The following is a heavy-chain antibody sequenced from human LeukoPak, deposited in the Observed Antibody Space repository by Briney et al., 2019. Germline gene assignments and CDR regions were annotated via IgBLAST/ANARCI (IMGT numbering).Heavy chain of an antibody. J-gene: IGHJ4*02. CDR3: ARLDSETRFRAFDY. D-gene: IGHD3-10*01. CDR1: GFTFSSLW. Sequence: GGSLRLSCAASGFTFSSLWMSWVRQAPGKGLEWVATIKEDGSEDYYLDSVKGRFTISRDNARNSLYLQMNSLRVEDTSMYYCARLDSETRFRAFDYWGRGTLVTVSS. CDR2: IKEDGSED. V-gene: IGHV3-7*01.